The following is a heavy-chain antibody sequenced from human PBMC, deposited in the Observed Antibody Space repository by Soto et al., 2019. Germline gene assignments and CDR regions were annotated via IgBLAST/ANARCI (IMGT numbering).Heavy chain of an antibody. D-gene: IGHD2-2*01. J-gene: IGHJ4*02. CDR1: GVIFSSYS. CDR3: ARDLRYCRSTSCYERDFFDY. V-gene: IGHV3-48*02. Sequence: GWSLRLSCAASGVIFSSYSMNWVRKTPGKGLEWVSYISSSISTIYYADSVKGRFTISRDNAKNSLYLLMNSLRDEDTAVYYCARDLRYCRSTSCYERDFFDYWGQGTLVTVSS. CDR2: ISSSISTI.